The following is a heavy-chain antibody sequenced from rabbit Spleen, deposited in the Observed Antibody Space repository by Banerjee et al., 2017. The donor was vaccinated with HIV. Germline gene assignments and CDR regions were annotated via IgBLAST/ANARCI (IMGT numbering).Heavy chain of an antibody. CDR1: GFSFSSNYW. V-gene: IGHV1S40*01. CDR3: ARYTYGDATDFYL. J-gene: IGHJ4*01. Sequence: QSLEESGGDLVKPGASLTLTCTASGFSFSSNYWICWVRQAPGKGLEWIGCIDTGSSGKTYYASWAKGRFTISKTSSTTVTLQMTSLTAADTATYFCARYTYGDATDFYLWGQGTLVTVS. CDR2: IDTGSSGKT. D-gene: IGHD6-1*01.